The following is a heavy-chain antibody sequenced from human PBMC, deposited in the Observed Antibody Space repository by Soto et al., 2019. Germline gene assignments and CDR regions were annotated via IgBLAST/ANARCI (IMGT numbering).Heavy chain of an antibody. Sequence: GGSLRLSCAASGFTFSSYGMHWVRQAPGKGLEWVAVIWYDGSNKYYADSVKGRFTISRDNSKNTLYLQMNSLRAEDTAVYYGERLYQVDAFDIWGQGKMVTVSS. CDR1: GFTFSSYG. J-gene: IGHJ3*02. CDR2: IWYDGSNK. CDR3: ERLYQVDAFDI. D-gene: IGHD2-2*01. V-gene: IGHV3-33*01.